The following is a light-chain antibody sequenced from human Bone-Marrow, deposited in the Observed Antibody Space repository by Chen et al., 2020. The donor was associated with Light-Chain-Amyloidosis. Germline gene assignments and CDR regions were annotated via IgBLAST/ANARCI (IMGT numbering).Light chain of an antibody. CDR1: SGDVGTYNY. CDR2: AVS. Sequence: QSALTQPASVSGSPGTSITISCTGTSGDVGTYNYVSWYQQHPGKAPKVISYAVSNRPSGVSNRFSGSKSGNTASLTISGLQAEDEADYYCSSFTSSSSYVFGPGTKVTVL. CDR3: SSFTSSSSYV. J-gene: IGLJ1*01. V-gene: IGLV2-14*01.